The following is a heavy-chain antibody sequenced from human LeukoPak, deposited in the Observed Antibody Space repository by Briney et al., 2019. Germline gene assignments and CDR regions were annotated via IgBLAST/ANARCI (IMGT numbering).Heavy chain of an antibody. Sequence: ASETLSLTCAVYGGSFSGYYWSWIRQPPGKGLEWVGEINHSGSTNYNPSLKSRVTISVDTSKNQFSLRLTSVTVADTAVYYCARDLEYCSTTSCFTWGQGTLVTVSS. CDR3: ARDLEYCSTTSCFT. CDR2: INHSGST. J-gene: IGHJ5*02. D-gene: IGHD2-2*01. V-gene: IGHV4-34*01. CDR1: GGSFSGYY.